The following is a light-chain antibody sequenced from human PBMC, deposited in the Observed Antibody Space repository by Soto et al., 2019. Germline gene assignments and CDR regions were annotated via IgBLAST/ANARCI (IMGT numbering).Light chain of an antibody. Sequence: EIWMTKSPATLSVSPGQRATLSCRASQSVSIRLAWYQQKPGQAPRLLIYAASTRATGIPDRFSGSGSGTDFTLTISSLQPADFAAYYCQQYNNWPTLTFGGGTKVDIK. CDR3: QQYNNWPTLT. CDR2: AAS. CDR1: QSVSIR. V-gene: IGKV3-15*01. J-gene: IGKJ4*01.